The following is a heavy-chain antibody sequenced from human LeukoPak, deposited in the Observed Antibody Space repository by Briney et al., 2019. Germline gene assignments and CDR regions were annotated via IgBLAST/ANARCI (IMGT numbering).Heavy chain of an antibody. CDR2: IYPGDSDT. J-gene: IGHJ6*02. D-gene: IGHD5-24*01. Sequence: GESLKISCKGSGYSFTTYWFGWVRQTPGKGLEWLGIIYPGDSDTRYSPSFQGQITISADKSISTAYLQWSSLKASDIAMYYCARQGGKMGGLDVWGQGTTVTFSS. V-gene: IGHV5-51*01. CDR3: ARQGGKMGGLDV. CDR1: GYSFTTYW.